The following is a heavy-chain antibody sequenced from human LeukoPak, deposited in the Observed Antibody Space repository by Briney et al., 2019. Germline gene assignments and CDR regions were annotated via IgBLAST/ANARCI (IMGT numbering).Heavy chain of an antibody. CDR3: ARGGSPTFLGGYFDY. Sequence: TSETLSLTCTVSGGSISSGSYYWSWIRQPAGKGLEWIGRIYTSGSTNYNPSLKSRVTISVDTSKNQFSLKLSSVTAADTAVYYCARGGSPTFLGGYFDYWGQGTLVTVSS. CDR1: GGSISSGSYY. J-gene: IGHJ4*02. D-gene: IGHD2/OR15-2a*01. CDR2: IYTSGST. V-gene: IGHV4-61*02.